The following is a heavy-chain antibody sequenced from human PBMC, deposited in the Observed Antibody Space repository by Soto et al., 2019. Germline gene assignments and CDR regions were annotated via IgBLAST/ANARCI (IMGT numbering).Heavy chain of an antibody. V-gene: IGHV3-20*01. CDR1: GFTIDDYG. J-gene: IGHJ4*02. D-gene: IGHD2-2*01. CDR2: INWSGGNI. Sequence: PGGSLRLSCAASGFTIDDYGMSWVRQAPGKGLEWVSGINWSGGNIGYADSVKGRFTISRDNATNSLYLQMKNLRAEDTALYHCARGAYCGATSCYLFLAHWGQGTLVTVSS. CDR3: ARGAYCGATSCYLFLAH.